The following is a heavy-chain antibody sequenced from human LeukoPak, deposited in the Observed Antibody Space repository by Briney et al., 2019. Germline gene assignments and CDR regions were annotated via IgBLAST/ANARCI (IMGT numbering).Heavy chain of an antibody. Sequence: PGGSLRLSCAASGFTFSSYGMHWVRQAPGKGLECVAVIWHDGSNKYYADSVKGRFTISRDNSKNTLYLQMNSLRAEDTAVYYCARSGSEQNYYYYGMDVWGQGTTVTVSS. V-gene: IGHV3-33*01. CDR2: IWHDGSNK. D-gene: IGHD3-10*01. J-gene: IGHJ6*02. CDR1: GFTFSSYG. CDR3: ARSGSEQNYYYYGMDV.